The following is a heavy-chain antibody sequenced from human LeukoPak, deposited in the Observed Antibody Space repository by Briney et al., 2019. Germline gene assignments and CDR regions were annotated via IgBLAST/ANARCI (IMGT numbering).Heavy chain of an antibody. CDR2: ISAYNGNT. D-gene: IGHD6-13*01. CDR1: GYTSTSYC. J-gene: IGHJ5*02. V-gene: IGHV1-18*01. CDR3: ARVPSSSSWYVWGFDP. Sequence: GASVKVSCKASGYTSTSYCISWVRQAPGEGLEWMGWISAYNGNTNYAQKLQGRVTMTTDTSTSTAYMELRSLRSEDTAVYYCARVPSSSSWYVWGFDPWGQGTLVTVST.